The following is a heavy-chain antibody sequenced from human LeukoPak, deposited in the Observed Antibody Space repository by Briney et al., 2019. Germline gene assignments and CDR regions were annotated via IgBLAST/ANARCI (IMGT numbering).Heavy chain of an antibody. CDR2: IYYSGST. CDR3: ARFPPKGLGGDY. Sequence: PSGTLCLTGTVSGGSISSYYWSWIRQPPGKGLEWIGYIYYSGSTNYNPSLKSRVTISVDTSKNQFSLKLSSVTAADTAVYYCARFPPKGLGGDYWGQETLLPVFS. CDR1: GGSISSYY. J-gene: IGHJ4*02. V-gene: IGHV4-59*01. D-gene: IGHD6-6*01.